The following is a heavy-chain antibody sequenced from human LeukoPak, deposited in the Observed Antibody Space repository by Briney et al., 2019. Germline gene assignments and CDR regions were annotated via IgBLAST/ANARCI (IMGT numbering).Heavy chain of an antibody. J-gene: IGHJ4*02. V-gene: IGHV1-2*02. CDR1: GYTFTGYY. Sequence: ASVKVSCKASGYTFTGYYMRXXXXAPGXGXXXMGWIXPNSGGTNXXXXFQGXVXXTXDTSISAAYMELSRLRSDDTAVYYCARKDYGDYPFDYWGQGTLVTVSS. D-gene: IGHD4-17*01. CDR3: ARKDYGDYPFDY. CDR2: IXPNSGGT.